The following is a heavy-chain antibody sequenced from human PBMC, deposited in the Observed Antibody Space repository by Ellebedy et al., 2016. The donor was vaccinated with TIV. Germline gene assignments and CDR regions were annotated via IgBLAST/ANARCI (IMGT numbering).Heavy chain of an antibody. CDR3: ARARSSGWLHTPDY. CDR2: INPSGGST. V-gene: IGHV1-46*04. Sequence: AASVKVSCKASGYTFSNYYMHWARQAPGQGLEWMGIINPSGGSTTYAQILQGRVTMTRDTSTTTVYMELSSLRSEDTAVYYCARARSSGWLHTPDYWGQGTLVIVSS. CDR1: GYTFSNYY. J-gene: IGHJ4*02. D-gene: IGHD6-19*01.